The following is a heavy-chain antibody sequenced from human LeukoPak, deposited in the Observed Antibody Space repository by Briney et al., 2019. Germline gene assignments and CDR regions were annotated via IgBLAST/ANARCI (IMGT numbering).Heavy chain of an antibody. CDR2: IIPIFGTA. Sequence: ASVKVSCKASGGTFSSYAISWVRQAPGQGLEWMGGIIPIFGTANYAQKFQGRVTITADESTSTAYMELSSLRSEDTAVYYCARDTYDFWSGYGQDYWGQGTLVTVSS. CDR1: GGTFSSYA. J-gene: IGHJ4*02. V-gene: IGHV1-69*13. CDR3: ARDTYDFWSGYGQDY. D-gene: IGHD3-3*01.